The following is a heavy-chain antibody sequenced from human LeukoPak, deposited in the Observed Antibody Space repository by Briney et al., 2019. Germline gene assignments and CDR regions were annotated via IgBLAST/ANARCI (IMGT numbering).Heavy chain of an antibody. CDR3: ARDMGHMVRGVIGDAFDI. D-gene: IGHD3-10*01. J-gene: IGHJ3*02. CDR2: IISSGSTI. V-gene: IGHV3-11*04. Sequence: GGSLRLSCAASGFTFSDYYMSWIRQAPGKGLEWVSYIISSGSTIYYADSVKGRFTISRDNAKNSLYLQMNSLRAEDTAVYYCARDMGHMVRGVIGDAFDIWGQGTMVTVSS. CDR1: GFTFSDYY.